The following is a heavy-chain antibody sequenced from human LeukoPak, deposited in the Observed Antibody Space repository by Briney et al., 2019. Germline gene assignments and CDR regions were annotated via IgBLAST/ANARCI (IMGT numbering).Heavy chain of an antibody. CDR2: ISTDGNNE. V-gene: IGHV3-30*18. CDR1: GFSITMYG. Sequence: AGSLRLSCAASGFSITMYGIHWVRHAPGKRLEQLAVISTDGNNENYANSVKSRFTISRDNSKNTVYLHMTSLRTEDTAVYYCAKDQIGWAPGYVSGPLDQWGQGTRVTVSS. D-gene: IGHD6-19*01. CDR3: AKDQIGWAPGYVSGPLDQ. J-gene: IGHJ4*02.